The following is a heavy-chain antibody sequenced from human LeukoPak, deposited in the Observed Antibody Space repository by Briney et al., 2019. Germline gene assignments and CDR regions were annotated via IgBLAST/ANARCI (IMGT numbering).Heavy chain of an antibody. D-gene: IGHD3-22*01. CDR1: GGSISSYY. J-gene: IGHJ4*02. CDR2: INHSGST. V-gene: IGHV4-34*01. CDR3: ARASITMITLDY. Sequence: SETLSLTCTVSGGSISSYYWSWIRQPPGKGLEWIGEINHSGSTNYNPSLKSRVTISVDTSKNQFSLKLSSVTAADTAVYYCARASITMITLDYWGQGTLVTVSS.